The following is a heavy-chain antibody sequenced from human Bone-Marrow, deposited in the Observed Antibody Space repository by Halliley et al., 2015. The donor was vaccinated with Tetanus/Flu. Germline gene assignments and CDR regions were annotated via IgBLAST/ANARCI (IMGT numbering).Heavy chain of an antibody. CDR2: IYYSGSA. J-gene: IGHJ4*02. Sequence: EWIGYIYYSGSAKSNPSPKSRATISVDTSKNQFSLKLSSVTAADTAVYYCARDYQLLSFWGQGTLVTVSS. CDR3: ARDYQLLSF. V-gene: IGHV4-59*01. D-gene: IGHD2-2*01.